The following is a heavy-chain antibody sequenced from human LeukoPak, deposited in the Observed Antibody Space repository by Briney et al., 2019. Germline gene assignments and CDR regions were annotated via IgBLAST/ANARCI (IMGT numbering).Heavy chain of an antibody. D-gene: IGHD2-21*02. J-gene: IGHJ4*02. CDR1: GAPLTIYY. CDR2: YSSGTT. V-gene: IGHV4-4*07. CDR3: ATGDHSFDN. Sequence: SETLSLTCSVSGAPLTIYYWKWLRQPPGKGREGIGRYSSGTTNNKPTLKRELTMSIDTSKNQVSLKLTSVTAADTAVYYCATGDHSFDNWGQGTLVTVTP.